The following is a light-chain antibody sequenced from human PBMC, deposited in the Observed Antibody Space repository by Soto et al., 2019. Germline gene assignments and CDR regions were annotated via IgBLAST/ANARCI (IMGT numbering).Light chain of an antibody. V-gene: IGKV3-15*01. CDR1: QSVSSD. CDR3: QQYNNWPSWT. Sequence: EIVMTQSPATLSLSPGERVTLSCRASQSVSSDLAWYHHKPGQAPRLLIYGASTRATGIPARFSGSGFGTEFTLTISSLQSEDFAVYYCQQYNNWPSWTFGQGTKVEIK. J-gene: IGKJ1*01. CDR2: GAS.